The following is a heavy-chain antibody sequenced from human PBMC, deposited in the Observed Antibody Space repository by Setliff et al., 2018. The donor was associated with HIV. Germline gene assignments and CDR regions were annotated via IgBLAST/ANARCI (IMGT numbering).Heavy chain of an antibody. V-gene: IGHV1-2*02. CDR3: ARDEERRGPPGI. CDR2: ISPKYGGT. J-gene: IGHJ3*02. D-gene: IGHD1-26*01. CDR1: GYSLSDYY. Sequence: RASVKVSCKASGYSLSDYYIHWVRQAPGHGFQWMGWISPKYGGTNYAQNFQGRVTMTRDTSISTAYMEVSRLRSDDTAVYYCARDEERRGPPGIWGQGTMVTVSS.